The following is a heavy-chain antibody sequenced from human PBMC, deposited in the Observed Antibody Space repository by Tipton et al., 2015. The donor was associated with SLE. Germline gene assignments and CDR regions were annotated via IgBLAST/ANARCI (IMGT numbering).Heavy chain of an antibody. V-gene: IGHV4-59*11. J-gene: IGHJ4*02. Sequence: TLSLTCPVSGGSISSHYWSWIRQPPGKGLEWIGYIYYSGSTNYNPSLKSRVTISVDTSKNQFSLKLSSVTAADTAVYYCARERPADYWGQGTLVTVSS. CDR3: ARERPADY. CDR2: IYYSGST. CDR1: GGSISSHY.